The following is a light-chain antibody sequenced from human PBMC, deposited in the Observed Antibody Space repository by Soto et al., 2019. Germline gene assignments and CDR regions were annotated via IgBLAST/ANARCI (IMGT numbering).Light chain of an antibody. V-gene: IGKV1-5*03. CDR1: QSISSW. Sequence: DIQLTQSPSTLSASVEDKVTNTCRASQSISSWLAWYQQKPGQAPKLLIYKASTLQSWVPSRFSGSGSGTEFTLAISSLQPDDSATYYCQQYNDNWTFGQGTKV. CDR3: QQYNDNWT. J-gene: IGKJ1*01. CDR2: KAS.